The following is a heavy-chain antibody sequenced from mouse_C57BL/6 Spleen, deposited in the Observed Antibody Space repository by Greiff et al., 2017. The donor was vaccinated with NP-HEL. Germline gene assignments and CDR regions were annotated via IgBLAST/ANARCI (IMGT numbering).Heavy chain of an antibody. CDR3: ASLPFTTVVEGDYFDY. V-gene: IGHV3-6*01. Sequence: VQLQQSGPGLVKPSQSLSLTCSVTGYSITSGYYWNWIRQFPGNKLEWMGYISYDGSNNYNPSLKNRISITRDTSKNQFFLKLNSVTTEDTATYYCASLPFTTVVEGDYFDYWGQGTTLTVSS. J-gene: IGHJ2*01. D-gene: IGHD1-1*01. CDR1: GYSITSGYY. CDR2: ISYDGSN.